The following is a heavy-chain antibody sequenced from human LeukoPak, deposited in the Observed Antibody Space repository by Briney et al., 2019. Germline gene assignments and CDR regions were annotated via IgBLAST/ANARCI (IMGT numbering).Heavy chain of an antibody. CDR2: INPSGGST. D-gene: IGHD1-26*01. J-gene: IGHJ6*03. Sequence: ASVKVSCKASGYTFTSYYMHWVRQAPGQGLEWMGIINPSGGSTSYAQKFQGRVTITADESASTAYMELSSLRSEDTAVYYCAREPLVSGSYYYYYYMDVWGKGTTVTISS. CDR3: AREPLVSGSYYYYYYMDV. CDR1: GYTFTSYY. V-gene: IGHV1-46*01.